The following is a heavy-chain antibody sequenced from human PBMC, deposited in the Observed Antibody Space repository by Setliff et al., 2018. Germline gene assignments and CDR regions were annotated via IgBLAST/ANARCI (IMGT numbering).Heavy chain of an antibody. CDR1: GNTFISYG. CDR2: IGIHSENT. J-gene: IGHJ4*02. CDR3: ARDSGSGFLDY. Sequence: ASVKVSCKTSGNTFISYGISWLRQAPGQGLEWMGWIGIHSENTNYAQSFQGRVTMTADTSTSTAYMELRSLRSDDTAVYYCARDSGSGFLDYWGQGTLVTVSS. V-gene: IGHV1-18*01. D-gene: IGHD3-10*01.